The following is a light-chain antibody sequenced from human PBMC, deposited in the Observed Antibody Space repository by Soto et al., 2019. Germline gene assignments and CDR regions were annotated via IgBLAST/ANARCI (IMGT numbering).Light chain of an antibody. Sequence: PVERVTLSCRSSQSVADNLAWFQQKPGQGPRLLIYCASTRATGIPARFSGSGSETDFTLTVSSLRSEDSAVYYCQQYNYWPITFGQGTRLEIK. J-gene: IGKJ5*01. CDR1: QSVADN. CDR3: QQYNYWPIT. CDR2: CAS. V-gene: IGKV3-15*01.